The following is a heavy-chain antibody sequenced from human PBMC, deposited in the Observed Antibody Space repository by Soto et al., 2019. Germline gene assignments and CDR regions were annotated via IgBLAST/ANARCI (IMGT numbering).Heavy chain of an antibody. Sequence: EVQMCESGGGLVQPGGSLRLSCAASGFTFSSYAMNWVRQAPGKGLEWVSVISGSADSTYYADSVKGRFTIDRDNSRNTLYLQMNGLRAEDTAVYYCARHKFYGDPYYFDYGGQGTLVTVSS. V-gene: IGHV3-23*01. CDR1: GFTFSSYA. D-gene: IGHD4-17*01. J-gene: IGHJ4*02. CDR2: ISGSADST. CDR3: ARHKFYGDPYYFDY.